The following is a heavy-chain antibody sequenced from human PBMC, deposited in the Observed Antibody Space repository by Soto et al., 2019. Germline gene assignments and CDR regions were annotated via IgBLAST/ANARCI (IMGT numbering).Heavy chain of an antibody. CDR2: LIPILGTA. CDR3: ARDSHDYIWGSYRNGMDV. CDR1: GNTFSKYA. V-gene: IGHV1-69*01. Sequence: QVQLVQSGAEVKKPGSSVKVSCKASGNTFSKYAISWVRQAPGQGLEWMGGLIPILGTAKYAQKFQGRVTITADESTRTAYMELSSVGFEDTAVYYCARDSHDYIWGSYRNGMDVWGQGTTVSVSS. J-gene: IGHJ6*02. D-gene: IGHD3-16*02.